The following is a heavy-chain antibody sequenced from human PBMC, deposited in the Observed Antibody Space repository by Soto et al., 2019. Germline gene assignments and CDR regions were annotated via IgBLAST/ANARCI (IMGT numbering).Heavy chain of an antibody. D-gene: IGHD4-17*01. CDR1: GGSISGYY. Sequence: SETRSLTCTVSGGSISGYYWSWIRQPPGKGLEWIGYIYYIGSTDYNPSLKSRVTISLDTSKNQFSLKLSSVTAADTAVYYCARQATTVTTFYFDSWGQGSLVTVSS. J-gene: IGHJ4*02. CDR3: ARQATTVTTFYFDS. CDR2: IYYIGST. V-gene: IGHV4-59*08.